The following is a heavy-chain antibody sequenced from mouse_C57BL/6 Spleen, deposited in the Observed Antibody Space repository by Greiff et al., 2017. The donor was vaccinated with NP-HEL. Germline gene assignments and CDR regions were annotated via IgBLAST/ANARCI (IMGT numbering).Heavy chain of an antibody. Sequence: VQLQQSGAELVRPGASVTLSCKASGYTFTDYEMHWVKQTPVHGLEWIGAIDPETGGTAYNQKFKGKAILTADKSSSTAYMELRSLTSEDSAVYYCTKGGGYDEGSYWYSDVWGTGTTVTVSS. CDR1: GYTFTDYE. D-gene: IGHD2-2*01. J-gene: IGHJ1*03. CDR2: IDPETGGT. V-gene: IGHV1-15*01. CDR3: TKGGGYDEGSYWYSDV.